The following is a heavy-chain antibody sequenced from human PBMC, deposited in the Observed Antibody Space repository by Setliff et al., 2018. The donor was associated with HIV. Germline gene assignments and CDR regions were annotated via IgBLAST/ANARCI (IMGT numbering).Heavy chain of an antibody. CDR1: GGSISSGGYY. J-gene: IGHJ4*02. D-gene: IGHD6-13*01. V-gene: IGHV4-61*08. CDR3: ARRYSSSWYFDY. CDR2: IYYSGST. Sequence: PSETLSLTCTVSGGSISSGGYYWSWIRQHPGKGLEWIGYIYYSGSTNYNPSLKSRVTMSVDTSNNQVSLKLTSASAADTAVYYCARRYSSSWYFDYWGRGTLVTVSS.